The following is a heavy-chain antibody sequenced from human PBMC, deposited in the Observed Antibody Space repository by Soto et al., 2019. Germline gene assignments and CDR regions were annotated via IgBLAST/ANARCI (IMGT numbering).Heavy chain of an antibody. J-gene: IGHJ4*02. CDR3: ARITMVRGVIGFDY. V-gene: IGHV4-61*08. D-gene: IGHD3-10*01. CDR2: IYYSGST. Sequence: QVQLQESGPGLVKPSETLSLTCTVSGGSVSSGGYYWSWIRQPPGKGLEWIGYIYYSGSTNYNPSLKSRVTISVDTSKNQFSLKLSSVTAADTAVYYCARITMVRGVIGFDYWGQGTLVTVSS. CDR1: GGSVSSGGYY.